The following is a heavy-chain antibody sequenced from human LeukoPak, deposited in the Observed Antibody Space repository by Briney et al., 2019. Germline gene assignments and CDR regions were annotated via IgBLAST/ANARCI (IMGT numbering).Heavy chain of an antibody. CDR3: ARSQSLSEDVFDV. J-gene: IGHJ3*01. CDR2: IHYSGTT. CDR1: GGSIRNYY. D-gene: IGHD3-16*02. Sequence: PSETLSLTCTVSGGSIRNYYWGWLRQPPGKGLEWIGNIHYSGTTNYNPSLKSRVTMSVDSSKNQFSLKLNSVTVLDTAVYYCARSQSLSEDVFDVWGQGTLVTVSS. V-gene: IGHV4-59*01.